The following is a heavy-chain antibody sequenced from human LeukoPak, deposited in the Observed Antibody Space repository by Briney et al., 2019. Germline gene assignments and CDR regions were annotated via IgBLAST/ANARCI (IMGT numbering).Heavy chain of an antibody. Sequence: SETLSLTCTVSGGSISSYYWSWIRQPAGKGLEWIGRIYTSGSTNYNPSLKSRVTMSVDTSKNQFSLKLSSVTAADTAVYYCARLGVITMVRGVPYYFDYWGQGTLVTVSS. CDR1: GGSISSYY. CDR2: IYTSGST. CDR3: ARLGVITMVRGVPYYFDY. D-gene: IGHD3-10*01. J-gene: IGHJ4*02. V-gene: IGHV4-4*07.